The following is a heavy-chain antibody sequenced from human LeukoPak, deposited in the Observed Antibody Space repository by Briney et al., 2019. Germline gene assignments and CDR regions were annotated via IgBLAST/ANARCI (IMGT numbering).Heavy chain of an antibody. CDR3: ARSYGSGCYSVDY. CDR2: IYTSGST. Sequence: PSQTLPLTCTVSGGSISSGSYYWSWIRQPAGKGLEWIGRIYTSGSTNYNPSLKSRVTISVDTSKNQFSLKLSSVTAADTAVYYCARSYGSGCYSVDYWGQGTLVTVSS. D-gene: IGHD3-10*01. CDR1: GGSISSGSYY. J-gene: IGHJ4*02. V-gene: IGHV4-61*02.